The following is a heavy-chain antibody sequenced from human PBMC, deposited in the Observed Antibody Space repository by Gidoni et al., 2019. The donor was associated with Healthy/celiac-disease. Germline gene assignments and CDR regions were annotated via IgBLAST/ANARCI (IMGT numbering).Heavy chain of an antibody. CDR1: GYTFTSYD. CDR3: ARGPGIVVAGGFDNWFDP. D-gene: IGHD6-19*01. J-gene: IGHJ5*02. CDR2: MNPNSGNT. V-gene: IGHV1-8*01. Sequence: QVQMAQSEAEVKKPGASVKLSCKASGYTFTSYDLNWVRQGTGPGREWKGGMNPNSGNTGYAQKFRGRVTMTRNTSISTAYMELSSLRSEDTAVYYCARGPGIVVAGGFDNWFDPWGQGTLVTVSS.